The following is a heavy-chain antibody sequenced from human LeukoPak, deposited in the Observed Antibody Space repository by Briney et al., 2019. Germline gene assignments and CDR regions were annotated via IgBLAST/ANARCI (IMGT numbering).Heavy chain of an antibody. Sequence: GGSLRLSCAASGFTFSSYSVNWVRQAPGRGLEWVSFISSSGSYIYYADSVKGRFIISRDNAKNSLFLQMNSLRAEDTAVYYCARASSSWYYFDYWGQGTLVTVSS. CDR1: GFTFSSYS. D-gene: IGHD6-13*01. CDR3: ARASSSWYYFDY. J-gene: IGHJ4*02. CDR2: ISSSGSYI. V-gene: IGHV3-21*01.